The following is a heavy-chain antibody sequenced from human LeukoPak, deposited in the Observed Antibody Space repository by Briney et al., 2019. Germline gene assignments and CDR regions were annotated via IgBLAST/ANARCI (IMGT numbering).Heavy chain of an antibody. CDR2: IIGSGLTT. CDR1: GFTFSSYS. V-gene: IGHV3-23*01. CDR3: AKDLSPGPD. Sequence: GGSLRLSCAASGFTFSSYSMNWVRQAPGKGLKWVSSIIGSGLTTYYADSVKGRFTISRDNSKNTLYLQMNSLRAEDTAVYYCAKDLSPGPDWGQGTLVTVSS. J-gene: IGHJ4*02.